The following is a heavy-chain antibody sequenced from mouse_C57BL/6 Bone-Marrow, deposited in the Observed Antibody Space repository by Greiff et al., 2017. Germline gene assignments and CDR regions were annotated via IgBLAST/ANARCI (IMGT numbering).Heavy chain of an antibody. V-gene: IGHV1-59*01. D-gene: IGHD1-1*01. Sequence: QVQLQQPGAELVRPGTSVKLSCKASGYTFTSYWMHWVKQRPGQGLEWIGVIDPSDSYTNYNQKFKGKATLTVDTSSSTAYMQLSSRTSEDSAVYYCARGVGYGSSYGYWGQGTTLTVSS. CDR1: GYTFTSYW. CDR2: IDPSDSYT. J-gene: IGHJ2*01. CDR3: ARGVGYGSSYGY.